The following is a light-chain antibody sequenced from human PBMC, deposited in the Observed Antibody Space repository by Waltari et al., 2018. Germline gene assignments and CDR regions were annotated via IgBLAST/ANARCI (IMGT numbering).Light chain of an antibody. CDR1: QSFTNY. J-gene: IGKJ4*01. Sequence: CRASQSFTNYLAWNQQRPGQAPRLRIYDTSNRATGIPARFSGSGFGTDFTLTISSLEPEDFAVYYCQQRRDWPLTFGGGTKVEIK. V-gene: IGKV3-11*01. CDR2: DTS. CDR3: QQRRDWPLT.